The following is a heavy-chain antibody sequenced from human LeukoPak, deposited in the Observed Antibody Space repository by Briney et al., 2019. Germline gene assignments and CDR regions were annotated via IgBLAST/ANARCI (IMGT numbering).Heavy chain of an antibody. V-gene: IGHV4-34*01. D-gene: IGHD3-10*01. Sequence: KPSETLSLTCAVYGGSFSGYYWSWLRQPPGKGLEWIGEINHSGSTNYNPSLKSRVTISVDTSKNQFSLKLSSVTAADTAVYYCARVPQRLWSGAPPQAFDYWGQGTLVTVSS. J-gene: IGHJ4*02. CDR1: GGSFSGYY. CDR3: ARVPQRLWSGAPPQAFDY. CDR2: INHSGST.